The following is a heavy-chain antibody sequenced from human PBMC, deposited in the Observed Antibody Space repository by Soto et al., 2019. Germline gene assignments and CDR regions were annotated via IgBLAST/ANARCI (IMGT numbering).Heavy chain of an antibody. V-gene: IGHV3-48*01. Sequence: PGGSLRLSCAASGVTCSSYSMDWVRQAPGKGLEWVSYISSSSSRIYYADSVKGRFTISRDNAKNSLYLQMNGLRAEDTAVYYCARDPDQWELPAGSLDYWGQGTLVTVSS. J-gene: IGHJ4*02. CDR3: ARDPDQWELPAGSLDY. CDR2: ISSSSSRI. D-gene: IGHD1-26*01. CDR1: GVTCSSYS.